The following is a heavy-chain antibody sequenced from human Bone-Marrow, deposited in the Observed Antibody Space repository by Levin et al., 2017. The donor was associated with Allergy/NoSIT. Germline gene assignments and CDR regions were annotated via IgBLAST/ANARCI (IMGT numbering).Heavy chain of an antibody. Sequence: GGSLRLSCKGSGYSFTSYWIGWVRQMPGKGLEWMGIIYPGDSDTRYSPSFQGQVTISADKSISTAYLQWSSLKASDTAMYYCARHSFTVTSFDYWGQGTLVTVSS. CDR3: ARHSFTVTSFDY. V-gene: IGHV5-51*01. CDR1: GYSFTSYW. J-gene: IGHJ4*02. D-gene: IGHD4-17*01. CDR2: IYPGDSDT.